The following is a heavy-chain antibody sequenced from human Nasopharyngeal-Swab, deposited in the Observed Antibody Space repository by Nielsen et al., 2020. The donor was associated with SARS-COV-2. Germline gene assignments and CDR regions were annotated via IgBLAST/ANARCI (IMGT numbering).Heavy chain of an antibody. D-gene: IGHD3-10*01. J-gene: IGHJ3*02. CDR1: GGSFSGYY. Sequence: SETLSLTCAVYGGSFSGYYWSWIRQPPGKGLEWIGYIYYSGSTNYNPSLKSRVTISVDTSKNQFSLKLSSVTAADTAVYYCARVREVQGVMEGPPHPQPDAFDIWGQGTMVTVSS. CDR2: IYYSGST. V-gene: IGHV4-59*12. CDR3: ARVREVQGVMEGPPHPQPDAFDI.